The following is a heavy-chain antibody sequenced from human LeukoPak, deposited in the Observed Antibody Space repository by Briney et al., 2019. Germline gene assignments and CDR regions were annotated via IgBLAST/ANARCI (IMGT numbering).Heavy chain of an antibody. CDR2: IYYSGST. V-gene: IGHV4-39*01. J-gene: IGHJ4*02. CDR1: GASISTATYY. D-gene: IGHD3-22*01. Sequence: PSETLSLTCTVSGASISTATYYWGWIRQSPGKGLEWIAKIYYSGSTYYNPSLMSRVTISIDMSKNQFSLNLSSVTAADTAVYYCARRRLLPRYFDYWGQGTLVTVSS. CDR3: ARRRLLPRYFDY.